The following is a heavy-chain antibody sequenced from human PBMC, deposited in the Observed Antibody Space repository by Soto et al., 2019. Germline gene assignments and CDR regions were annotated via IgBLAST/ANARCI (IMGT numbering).Heavy chain of an antibody. V-gene: IGHV4-34*01. Sequence: SETLSLTCAVYGGSFSAYSWTWIRQPPGKGLEWIGEINHSGSTNYKPSHKNRVTITVDTSKNQFYLKMNPWTVADTAVYYCARGPTMVVTAWWFDPWGQGTLVTVSS. CDR2: INHSGST. J-gene: IGHJ5*02. CDR3: ARGPTMVVTAWWFDP. CDR1: GGSFSAYS. D-gene: IGHD2-21*02.